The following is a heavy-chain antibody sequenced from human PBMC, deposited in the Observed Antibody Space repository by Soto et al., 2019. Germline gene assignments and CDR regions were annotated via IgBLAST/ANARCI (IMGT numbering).Heavy chain of an antibody. CDR1: GGSISSGGYY. CDR3: ARDWYDSSGSWFDP. CDR2: IYYSGST. D-gene: IGHD3-22*01. J-gene: IGHJ5*02. Sequence: SETLSLTXTVSGGSISSGGYYWSWIRQHPGKGLEWIGYIYYSGSTYYNPSLKSRVTISVDTSKNQFSLKLSSVTAADTAVYYCARDWYDSSGSWFDPWGQGTLVTVSS. V-gene: IGHV4-31*02.